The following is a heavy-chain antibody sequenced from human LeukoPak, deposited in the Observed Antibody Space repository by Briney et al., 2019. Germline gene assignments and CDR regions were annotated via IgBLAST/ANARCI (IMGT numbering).Heavy chain of an antibody. CDR1: GYTFTGYY. V-gene: IGHV1-2*02. CDR3: ASSSGYFYFRDY. Sequence: ASLRDSCMASGYTFTGYYMHWVRQAPGQGLEWMGWINPNSGGTNYAQKFQGRVTMTRDTSISTAYMELSRLRSDDTAVYYCASSSGYFYFRDYWGQGTLDSVSS. CDR2: INPNSGGT. J-gene: IGHJ4*02. D-gene: IGHD3-22*01.